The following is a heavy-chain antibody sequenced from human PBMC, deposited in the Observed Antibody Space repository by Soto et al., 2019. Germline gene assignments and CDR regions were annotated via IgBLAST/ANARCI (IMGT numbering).Heavy chain of an antibody. CDR2: INSDGSST. V-gene: IGHV3-74*01. CDR1: GFTFSSYW. CDR3: ARDLSRYFDWLLSDYGMDV. J-gene: IGHJ6*02. Sequence: GGSLRLSCAASGFTFSSYWMHWVRQAPGKGLVWVSRINSDGSSTSYADSVKGRFTISRDNAKNTLYQQMNSLRAEDTAVYYCARDLSRYFDWLLSDYGMDVWGQGTTVTVSS. D-gene: IGHD3-9*01.